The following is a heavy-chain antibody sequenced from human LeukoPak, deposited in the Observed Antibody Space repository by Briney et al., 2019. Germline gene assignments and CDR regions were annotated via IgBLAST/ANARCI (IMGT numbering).Heavy chain of an antibody. D-gene: IGHD6-19*01. V-gene: IGHV3-9*01. Sequence: LAGGSLRLSCAASGFTFDDYAMHWVRQAPGKGLEWVSGISWNSGSIGYADSVKGRFTISRDSAKNSLYLQMNSLRAEDTALYYCAKDMGYSIAVAGHVGFDYWGQGTLVTVSS. CDR1: GFTFDDYA. CDR2: ISWNSGSI. J-gene: IGHJ4*02. CDR3: AKDMGYSIAVAGHVGFDY.